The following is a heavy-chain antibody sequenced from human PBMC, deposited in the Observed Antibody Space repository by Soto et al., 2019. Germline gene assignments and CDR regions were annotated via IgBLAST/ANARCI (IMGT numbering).Heavy chain of an antibody. CDR2: INPSGGST. J-gene: IGHJ4*02. CDR1: GYTFTSYY. Sequence: ASVKVSCKASGYTFTSYYMHWVRQAPGQGLEWMGIINPSGGSTSYAQKFQGRVTMTRDTSTSTVYMELSSLRSEDTAVYYCARDPNHSGYEITLGVGLGYWGQGTLVTVSS. D-gene: IGHD5-12*01. CDR3: ARDPNHSGYEITLGVGLGY. V-gene: IGHV1-46*03.